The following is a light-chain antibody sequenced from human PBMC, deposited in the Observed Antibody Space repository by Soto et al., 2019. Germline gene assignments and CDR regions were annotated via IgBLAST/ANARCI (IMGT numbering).Light chain of an antibody. CDR2: DTS. CDR1: IGAVTSGHY. CDR3: LLYHATTSV. V-gene: IGLV7-46*01. J-gene: IGLJ3*02. Sequence: QAVVTQEPSLTVSPGGTVTLTCGSSIGAVTSGHYPYWFQQKPGQAPRTLIYDTSNKHSWTPARFSGSLLGGKAALTLSGAQPEDEAYYYCLLYHATTSVFGGGTKLTVL.